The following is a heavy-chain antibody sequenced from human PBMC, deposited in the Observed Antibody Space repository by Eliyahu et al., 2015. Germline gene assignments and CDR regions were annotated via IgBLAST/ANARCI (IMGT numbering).Heavy chain of an antibody. CDR1: XFXXXGYG. CDR3: AKEGSEVIMRGPLDY. J-gene: IGHJ4*02. Sequence: QVQLVESGGGVVXPGGSLRLSCXASXFXXXGYGMHWVRQAPGKGLEWVAFIRYDGSNKYYADSVKGRFTISRDNSKNTLYLQMNSLRAEDTALYYCAKEGSEVIMRGPLDYWGQGTLVTVSS. D-gene: IGHD3-3*01. V-gene: IGHV3-30*02. CDR2: IRYDGSNK.